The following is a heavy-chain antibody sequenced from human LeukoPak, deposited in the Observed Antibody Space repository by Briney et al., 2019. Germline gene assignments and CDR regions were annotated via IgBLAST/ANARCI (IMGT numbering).Heavy chain of an antibody. J-gene: IGHJ4*02. V-gene: IGHV3-30*02. Sequence: GGSLRLSCAESGFTFSSYGMHWVRQAPGKGLEWVAFIRYDGSNKYYADSVKGRFTISRDNSKNTLYLQMNSLRAEDTAVYYCAKDERNCGGDCYNFDYWGQGTLVTVSS. CDR3: AKDERNCGGDCYNFDY. D-gene: IGHD2-21*01. CDR1: GFTFSSYG. CDR2: IRYDGSNK.